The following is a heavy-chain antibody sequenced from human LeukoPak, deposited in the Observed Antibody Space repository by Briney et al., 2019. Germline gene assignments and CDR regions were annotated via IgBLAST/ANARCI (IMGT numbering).Heavy chain of an antibody. CDR1: GFTFSSYA. V-gene: IGHV3-23*01. CDR3: ARDLRYCSSTSCPDYYYYGMDV. J-gene: IGHJ6*02. D-gene: IGHD2-2*01. Sequence: GGSLRLSCAASGFTFSSYAMSWVRQAPGKGMEWVSAISGSGGSTYYVDSVKGRFTISRDNSKNTLYLQMNSLRAEDTAVYYCARDLRYCSSTSCPDYYYYGMDVWGQGTTVTVYS. CDR2: ISGSGGST.